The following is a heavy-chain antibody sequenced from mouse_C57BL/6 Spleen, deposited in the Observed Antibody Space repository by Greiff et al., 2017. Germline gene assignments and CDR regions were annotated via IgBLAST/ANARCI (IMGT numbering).Heavy chain of an antibody. J-gene: IGHJ3*01. CDR3: ARDGNYVSWFAY. CDR2: IYPGDGDT. V-gene: IGHV1-80*01. D-gene: IGHD2-1*01. CDR1: GYAFSSYW. Sequence: VKLQESGAELVKPGASVKISCKASGYAFSSYWMNWVKQRPGKGLEWIGQIYPGDGDTNYNGKFKGKATLTADKSSSTAYMQLSSLTSEDSAVYFCARDGNYVSWFAYWGQGTLGTVSA.